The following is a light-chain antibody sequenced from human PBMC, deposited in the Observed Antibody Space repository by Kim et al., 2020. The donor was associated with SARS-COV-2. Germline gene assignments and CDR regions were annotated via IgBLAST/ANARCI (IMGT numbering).Light chain of an antibody. CDR2: EVT. Sequence: QSALTQPPSASGSPGQSVTISCTGTSSDVGGYNYVSCYQQHPGKAPKLMIYEVTKRPPGVPDRFSGSKSGNTASLTVSGLQAEDEADYYCSSYAGSNIPVIFGGGTQLTVL. CDR3: SSYAGSNIPVI. V-gene: IGLV2-8*01. CDR1: SSDVGGYNY. J-gene: IGLJ2*01.